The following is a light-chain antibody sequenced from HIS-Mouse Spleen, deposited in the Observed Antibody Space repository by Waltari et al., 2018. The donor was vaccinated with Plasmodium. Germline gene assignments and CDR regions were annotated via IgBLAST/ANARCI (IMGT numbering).Light chain of an antibody. V-gene: IGLV3-10*01. J-gene: IGLJ3*02. Sequence: SYELTQPPPVSVSPGQTARITCSGDALPKKSAYWYQQNSGQAPVLVSYEDSKRPSGIPERFSGSSSGTMATLTISVAQVEDEADYYCYSTDSSGNHRVFGGGTKLTVL. CDR2: EDS. CDR3: YSTDSSGNHRV. CDR1: ALPKKS.